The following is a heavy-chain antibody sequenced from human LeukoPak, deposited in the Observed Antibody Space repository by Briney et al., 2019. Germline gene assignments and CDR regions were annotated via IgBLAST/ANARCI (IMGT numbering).Heavy chain of an antibody. V-gene: IGHV1-8*03. Sequence: ASVKVSCKASGYSFTNYDINWVRQATGQGLEWMGWMNPKSGDTGYSQKFQGRVFITRDTSINTAYMELSSLGSDDTAVYYCARDGQGSRSSWFDPWGQGTLVIVSS. J-gene: IGHJ5*02. CDR2: MNPKSGDT. CDR1: GYSFTNYD. CDR3: ARDGQGSRSSWFDP. D-gene: IGHD3-10*01.